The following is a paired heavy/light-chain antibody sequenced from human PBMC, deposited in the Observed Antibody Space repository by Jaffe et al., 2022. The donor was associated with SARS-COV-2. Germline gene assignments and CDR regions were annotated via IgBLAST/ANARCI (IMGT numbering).Light chain of an antibody. CDR1: GSNFGAGYD. V-gene: IGLV1-40*01. CDR3: QSYDSSLNAWV. J-gene: IGLJ3*02. CDR2: GNI. Sequence: QSVLTQPPSVSGAPGQRVTISCTGSGSNFGAGYDVHWYQHLPGTAPKLLIYGNIHRPSGVPDRFSGSKSGTSASLAISGLQAEDEADYYCQSYDSSLNAWVFGGGTKLTVL.
Heavy chain of an antibody. V-gene: IGHV3-9*01. CDR3: ARRKQTTSIWSPHFDY. CDR2: ISWDSGSA. J-gene: IGHJ4*02. Sequence: EVQLVESGGGLVQPGRSLRLSCAASGFSFEDYGMHWVRQAPGKGLEWVAGISWDSGSAGYADSVKGRFIISKDNARNSLYLQMNSLTTEDTAFYYCARRKQTTSIWSPHFDYWGRGTLVAVSS. D-gene: IGHD6-13*01. CDR1: GFSFEDYG.